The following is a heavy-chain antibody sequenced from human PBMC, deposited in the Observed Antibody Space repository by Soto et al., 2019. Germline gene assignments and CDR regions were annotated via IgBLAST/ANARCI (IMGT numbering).Heavy chain of an antibody. Sequence: GGSLRLSCVGSGFTFSDYAMNWVRQAPGKGLEWVSSLSSSSTYIYYADSMKGRLTISRDNAKNSVSLQMDRLRDDDTAVYYCTRSTWMDWFDAWGQGILVTVSS. CDR1: GFTFSDYA. CDR2: LSSSSTYI. V-gene: IGHV3-21*01. D-gene: IGHD5-12*01. CDR3: TRSTWMDWFDA. J-gene: IGHJ5*02.